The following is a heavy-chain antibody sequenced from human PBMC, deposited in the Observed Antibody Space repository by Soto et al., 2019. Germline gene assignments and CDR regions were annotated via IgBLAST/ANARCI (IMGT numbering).Heavy chain of an antibody. V-gene: IGHV1-69*01. CDR3: ARDRWGSYSFDS. J-gene: IGHJ5*01. CDR2: IIPVFGTA. D-gene: IGHD1-26*01. Sequence: QVQLVQSGAEVKKPGSSVKVSCKASGGVFRNYAINWVRQAPGQGLEWMGGIIPVFGTADYPQKFQGRVTITADESTTTAYMELTSQKTEYTAVYFCARDRWGSYSFDSWGQGTLVTVAS. CDR1: GGVFRNYA.